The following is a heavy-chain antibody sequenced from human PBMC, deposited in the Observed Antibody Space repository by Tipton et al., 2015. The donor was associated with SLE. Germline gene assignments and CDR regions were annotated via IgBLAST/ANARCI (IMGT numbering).Heavy chain of an antibody. CDR2: IYYSGST. CDR1: GGSISSHY. D-gene: IGHD6-19*01. Sequence: TLSLTCTVSGGSISSHYWSWIRQPPGKGLEWIGYIYYSGSTNYNPSLESRVTISVDTSKNQFSLKLSSVTAADTAVYYCARGSSSGWNDYWGQGTLVTVSS. J-gene: IGHJ4*02. CDR3: ARGSSSGWNDY. V-gene: IGHV4-59*11.